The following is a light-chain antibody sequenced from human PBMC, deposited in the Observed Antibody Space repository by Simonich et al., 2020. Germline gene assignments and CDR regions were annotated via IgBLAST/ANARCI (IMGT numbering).Light chain of an antibody. CDR3: QQANSFPFT. J-gene: IGKJ4*01. CDR1: QGISSW. V-gene: IGKV1-12*02. CDR2: AAS. Sequence: DIQMTQSQSSVSASVGDRVTITCRASQGISSWLDWYQQKPGKAHKLLIYAASSLQSGVPSRFSGSGSGTDFTLTISSLQPEDFATYYCQQANSFPFTFGGGTKVEIK.